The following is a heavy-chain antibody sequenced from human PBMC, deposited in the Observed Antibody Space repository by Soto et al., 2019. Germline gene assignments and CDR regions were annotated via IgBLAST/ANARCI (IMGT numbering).Heavy chain of an antibody. J-gene: IGHJ5*02. CDR3: AKYWISRSVAGISHCHA. V-gene: IGHV3-48*03. CDR1: GFTFSSYE. Sequence: RGSLRLSCSASGFTFSSYEMNWVRQAPGKGLEWVSYISASGSNIHYANSVKGRFTISRDNAKNTLHLQMNSLRAEDTAGYYCAKYWISRSVAGISHCHAWGKGTLVT. D-gene: IGHD6-19*01. CDR2: ISASGSNI.